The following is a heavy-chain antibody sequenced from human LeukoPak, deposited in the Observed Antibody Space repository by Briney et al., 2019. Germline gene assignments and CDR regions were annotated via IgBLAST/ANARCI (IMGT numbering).Heavy chain of an antibody. Sequence: ASVKVSCKTSGFTFTRSALQWVRQARGQRLEWIGWIVVGSGNTNYAQKFQERVTITRDMSTSTAYMELSSLKSDDTAVYYCARAVGRLRYFDWSSTMNFDHWGQGTLVTVSS. V-gene: IGHV1-58*01. J-gene: IGHJ4*02. CDR3: ARAVGRLRYFDWSSTMNFDH. CDR2: IVVGSGNT. D-gene: IGHD3-9*01. CDR1: GFTFTRSA.